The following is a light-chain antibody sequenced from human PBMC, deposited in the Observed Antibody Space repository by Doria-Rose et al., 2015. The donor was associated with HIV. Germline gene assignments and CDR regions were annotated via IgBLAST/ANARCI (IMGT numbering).Light chain of an antibody. CDR3: HQYGTSWT. J-gene: IGKJ1*01. CDR2: DGS. Sequence: TQSPGTLSLSPGERATLSCRASQSFSSTYLAWYQRKPGQAPSLLIYDGSTRATGIPDRFSASGSGTDFTLTINRLEHEDFALYYCHQYGTSWTFGQGTKVEI. V-gene: IGKV3-20*01. CDR1: QSFSSTY.